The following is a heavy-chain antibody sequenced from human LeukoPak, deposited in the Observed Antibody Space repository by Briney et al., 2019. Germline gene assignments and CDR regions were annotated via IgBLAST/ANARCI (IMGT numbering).Heavy chain of an antibody. V-gene: IGHV1-18*04. Sequence: ASVKVSCKASGYTFTGYYIHWVRQAPGQGLEWMGWISAYNGNTNYAQKVQGRVTMTTDTSTKTAYMELRSLRSDDTAIYYCARDRGPYCSTTSCYSFDPWGQGTLVTVSS. CDR1: GYTFTGYY. CDR3: ARDRGPYCSTTSCYSFDP. J-gene: IGHJ5*02. D-gene: IGHD2-2*01. CDR2: ISAYNGNT.